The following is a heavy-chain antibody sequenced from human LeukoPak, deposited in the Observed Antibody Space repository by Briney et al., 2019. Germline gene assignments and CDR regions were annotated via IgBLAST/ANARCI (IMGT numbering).Heavy chain of an antibody. CDR3: ARPYSSGQYDYWFDP. J-gene: IGHJ5*02. CDR1: GYTFTSYA. Sequence: ASVKVSCKASGYTFTSYAMHWVRQAPGQRLEWMGWINAGNGNTKYSQKFQGRVTITRDTSASTAYMEPSSLRSEDTAVYYCARPYSSGQYDYWFDPWGQGTLVTVSS. D-gene: IGHD6-19*01. V-gene: IGHV1-3*01. CDR2: INAGNGNT.